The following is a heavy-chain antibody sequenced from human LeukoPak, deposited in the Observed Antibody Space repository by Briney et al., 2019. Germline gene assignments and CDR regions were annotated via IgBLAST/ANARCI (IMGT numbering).Heavy chain of an antibody. CDR1: GYTFTSYG. CDR2: ISAYNGNT. CDR3: ARLGCSSGWYGTISDAFDI. Sequence: GASVKVPCKASGYTFTSYGISWVRQAPGQGLEWMGWISAYNGNTNYAQKLPGRVTMTTDTSTSTAYMELRSLRSDDTAVYYCARLGCSSGWYGTISDAFDIWGQGTMVTVSS. J-gene: IGHJ3*02. V-gene: IGHV1-18*01. D-gene: IGHD6-19*01.